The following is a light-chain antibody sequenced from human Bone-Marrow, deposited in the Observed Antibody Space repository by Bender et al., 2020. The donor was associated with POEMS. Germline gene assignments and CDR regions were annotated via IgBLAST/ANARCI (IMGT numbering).Light chain of an antibody. CDR3: GSYAGTSPQV. J-gene: IGLJ1*01. CDR1: TNDVGSYKL. CDR2: EVI. Sequence: QSALTQPPSASGSPGQSVTISCTGTTNDVGSYKLVSWYQHFPGKAPKLIIYEVIRRPSGGSDRFAGSKSGMTASRTISGLQAEDEAEYYCGSYAGTSPQVFGAGTKVTVL. V-gene: IGLV2-23*02.